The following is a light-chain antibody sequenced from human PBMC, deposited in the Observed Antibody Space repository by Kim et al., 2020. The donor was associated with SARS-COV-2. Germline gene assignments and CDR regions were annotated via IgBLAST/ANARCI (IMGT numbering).Light chain of an antibody. J-gene: IGKJ2*03. CDR2: GAS. CDR1: QSVSIN. CDR3: QQTFSTQYS. Sequence: SASVGHRVPLTCRASQSVSINLNWYQQSPGNAPRLLIYGASTLQSGVPSRFSGSGSGTGFTLTISSLQPEDFAIYYCQQTFSTQYSFGQGTKLEI. V-gene: IGKV1-39*01.